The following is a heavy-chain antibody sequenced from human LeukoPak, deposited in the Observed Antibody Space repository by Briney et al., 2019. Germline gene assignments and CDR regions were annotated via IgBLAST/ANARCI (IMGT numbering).Heavy chain of an antibody. CDR1: GFTFSNYG. CDR3: ARYDFWSGYLDY. D-gene: IGHD3-3*01. Sequence: GGSLRLSCVASGFTFSNYGMNWVRQAPGKGLEWVANIKQDGSEKYYVDSVKGRFTISRDNAKNSLYLQMNSLRAEDTAVYYCARYDFWSGYLDYWGQGTLVTVSS. CDR2: IKQDGSEK. V-gene: IGHV3-7*01. J-gene: IGHJ4*02.